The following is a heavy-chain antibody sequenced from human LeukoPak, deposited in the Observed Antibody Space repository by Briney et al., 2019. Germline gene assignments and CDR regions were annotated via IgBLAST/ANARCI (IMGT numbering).Heavy chain of an antibody. CDR1: GFTVSTNY. V-gene: IGHV3-53*01. Sequence: GGSLRLSCAASGFTVSTNYVNWVRQAPGKGLEWVSVIYSGGSTYYADSVKGRFTISRDNSKNTLYLQMNSLRAEDTAVYYCAKTGGRITIFGVGTNWFDPWGQGTLVTVSS. CDR2: IYSGGST. D-gene: IGHD3-3*01. CDR3: AKTGGRITIFGVGTNWFDP. J-gene: IGHJ5*02.